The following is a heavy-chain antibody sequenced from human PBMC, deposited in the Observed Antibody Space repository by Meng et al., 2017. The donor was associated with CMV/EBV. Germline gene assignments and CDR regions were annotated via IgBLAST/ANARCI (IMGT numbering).Heavy chain of an antibody. J-gene: IGHJ5*02. CDR1: GGSFSGYY. CDR2: INHSGST. V-gene: IGHV4-34*01. CDR3: ARGSRRLPRFNWFDP. Sequence: QGQLPHVARGLLPSSEPLASTAAVDGGSFSGYYWSWIRQPPGKGLEGIGEINHSGSTNYNPSLKSRVTISVDTSKNQFSLKLSSVTAADTAVYYCARGSRRLPRFNWFDPWGQGTLVTVSS. D-gene: IGHD3-3*01.